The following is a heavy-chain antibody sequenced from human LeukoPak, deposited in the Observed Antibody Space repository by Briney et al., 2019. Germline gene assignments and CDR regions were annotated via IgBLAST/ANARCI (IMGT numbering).Heavy chain of an antibody. D-gene: IGHD3-10*01. CDR3: ARDRAYWYFDL. CDR2: IYYSGST. J-gene: IGHJ2*01. Sequence: SETLSLTCTVSGGSISSYYWSWIRQPTGKGLEWIGYIYYSGSTNYNPSLKSRVTISVDTSKNQFSLKLSSVTAADTAVYYCARDRAYWYFDLWGRGTLVTVSS. V-gene: IGHV4-59*01. CDR1: GGSISSYY.